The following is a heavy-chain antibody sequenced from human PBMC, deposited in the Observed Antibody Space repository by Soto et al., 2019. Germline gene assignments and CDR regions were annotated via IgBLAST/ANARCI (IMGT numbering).Heavy chain of an antibody. CDR3: AKRKNKVGAPFDS. J-gene: IGHJ4*02. D-gene: IGHD1-26*01. CDR2: IFPGDSNT. CDR1: GDTFSTFG. Sequence: PGESLKISCNDFGDTFSTFGIASVREMPGKGLEWIGTIFPGDSNTIYNRSFEGQVAISVDKSASTAYLQWSSLKASDTAMYYCAKRKNKVGAPFDSWGQGTLVTVSS. V-gene: IGHV5-51*01.